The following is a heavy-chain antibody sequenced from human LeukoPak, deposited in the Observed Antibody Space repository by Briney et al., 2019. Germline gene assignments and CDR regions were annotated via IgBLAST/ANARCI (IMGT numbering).Heavy chain of an antibody. CDR2: IYYSGST. D-gene: IGHD2-8*01. CDR3: ATYTNYKNWIDP. V-gene: IGHV4-61*01. CDR1: GGSVSSGSYY. J-gene: IGHJ5*02. Sequence: PSETLSLTCTVSGGSVSSGSYYWSWIRQPPGKGLEWIGYIYYSGSTNYNPSLGSRVTISVDTSKNQSSLKLRSVTAADTAVYYCATYTNYKNWIDPWGQGTLVTVSS.